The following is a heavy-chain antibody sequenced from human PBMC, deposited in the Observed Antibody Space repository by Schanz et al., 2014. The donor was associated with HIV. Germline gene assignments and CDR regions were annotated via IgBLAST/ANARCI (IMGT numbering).Heavy chain of an antibody. Sequence: EVRLLESGGGSVQPGGSLRLSCAASGFTFSSYALSWVRRAPGKGLEWVSLIDHTGTTNYADSVKGRFTISRDISANTVHAQSSSLRADDTAVYYCARGPKWEGRMDVWGQGTLVTVSS. D-gene: IGHD1-26*01. V-gene: IGHV3-23*05. CDR3: ARGPKWEGRMDV. CDR2: LIDHTGTT. J-gene: IGHJ4*02. CDR1: GFTFSSYA.